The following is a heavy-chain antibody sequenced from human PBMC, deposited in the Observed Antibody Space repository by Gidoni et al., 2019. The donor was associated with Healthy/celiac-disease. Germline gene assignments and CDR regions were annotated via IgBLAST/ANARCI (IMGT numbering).Heavy chain of an antibody. V-gene: IGHV3-30*18. CDR2: KSYDGSNK. D-gene: IGHD2-15*01. J-gene: IGHJ4*02. CDR1: GFTFSSYG. CDR3: AKDRLAYCSGGSCYGHDY. Sequence: QVQLVESGGGVVQPGRSLRLSCAASGFTFSSYGMHWVRQAPGKGLEWVAVKSYDGSNKYYADSVKGRFTISRDNSKNTLYLQMNSLRAEDTAVYYCAKDRLAYCSGGSCYGHDYWGQGTLVTVSS.